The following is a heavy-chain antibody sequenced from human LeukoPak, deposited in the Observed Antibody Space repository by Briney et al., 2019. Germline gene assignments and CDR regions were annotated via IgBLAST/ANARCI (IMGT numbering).Heavy chain of an antibody. V-gene: IGHV4-59*01. CDR2: IYYSGST. CDR3: ARDKIGFDAFDI. Sequence: SSETLSLTCTVSGGSISNYYWSWIRQPPGKGLEWIGYIYYSGSTNYNPSLKSRVTISVDTSKNQFSLKLSSVTAADTAVYYCARDKIGFDAFDIWGQGTMVTVSS. J-gene: IGHJ3*02. CDR1: GGSISNYY.